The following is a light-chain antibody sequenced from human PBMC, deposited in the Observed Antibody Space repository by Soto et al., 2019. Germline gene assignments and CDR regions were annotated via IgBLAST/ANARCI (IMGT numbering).Light chain of an antibody. CDR1: QSISTY. Sequence: DIQMTPSPSYLSASVGDRVTITCRARQSISTYVNWYQQKPGKAPQLLIHAASSLQGGVPSIFSVSGSGTDFTLTISSLHPEDFATYYCQQSYSIPYVFDQATKLEIE. V-gene: IGKV1-39*01. CDR2: AAS. J-gene: IGKJ2*01. CDR3: QQSYSIPYV.